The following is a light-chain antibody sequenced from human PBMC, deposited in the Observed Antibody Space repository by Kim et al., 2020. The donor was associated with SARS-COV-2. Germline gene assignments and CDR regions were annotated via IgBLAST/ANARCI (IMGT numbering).Light chain of an antibody. CDR2: GAS. J-gene: IGKJ4*01. CDR1: QSVSTN. V-gene: IGKV3-15*01. Sequence: VSPGERTPRSCSASQSVSTNLAWYQQKPGQAPRLLIYGASTRATGIPARFSGSGSGTEFTLTISSLQSEDFAVYYCQQYNNWPLTFGGGTKVDIK. CDR3: QQYNNWPLT.